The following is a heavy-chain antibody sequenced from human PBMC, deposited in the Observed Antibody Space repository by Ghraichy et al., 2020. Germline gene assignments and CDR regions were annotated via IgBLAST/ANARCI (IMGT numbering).Heavy chain of an antibody. CDR3: ARPRRRQAFDASNI. CDR1: GFTFSDYY. V-gene: IGHV3-11*03. Sequence: GESLNISCAASGFTFSDYYMIWIRQAPGKGLEWVSYISGSTNFTKYADSVKGRFTISRDNAKNALFLQMNSLRDDDTAVYYCARPRRRQAFDASNIWGHGTMVTVSS. CDR2: ISGSTNFT. J-gene: IGHJ3*02.